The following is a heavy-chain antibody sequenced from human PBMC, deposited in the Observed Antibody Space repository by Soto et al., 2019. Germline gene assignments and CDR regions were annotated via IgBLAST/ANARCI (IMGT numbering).Heavy chain of an antibody. V-gene: IGHV1-18*01. Sequence: QVQLVQSGAEVKKPGASVTVSCKTSGYTFSNYGINWVRQAPGQGLGWMGWISGYNGYTNYAQTVQGRVTMTTDTSTGTVYMELRSLKSDDTAIYYCSRFIMVGGWFDPNYYHGMDVWGQGTTVTVSS. D-gene: IGHD6-19*01. J-gene: IGHJ6*02. CDR2: ISGYNGYT. CDR3: SRFIMVGGWFDPNYYHGMDV. CDR1: GYTFSNYG.